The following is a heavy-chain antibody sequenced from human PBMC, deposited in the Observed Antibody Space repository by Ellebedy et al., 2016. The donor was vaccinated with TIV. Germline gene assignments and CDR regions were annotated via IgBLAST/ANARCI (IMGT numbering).Heavy chain of an antibody. V-gene: IGHV1-69*13. CDR1: GGTFSSYA. Sequence: SVKVSXKASGGTFSSYAISWVRQAPGQGLEWMGGIIPIFGTANYAQKFQGRVTITADESTSTAYMELSSLRSEDTAVYYCARPSGTHYYYYYGMDVWGQGTTVTVSS. CDR3: ARPSGTHYYYYYGMDV. D-gene: IGHD1-1*01. CDR2: IIPIFGTA. J-gene: IGHJ6*02.